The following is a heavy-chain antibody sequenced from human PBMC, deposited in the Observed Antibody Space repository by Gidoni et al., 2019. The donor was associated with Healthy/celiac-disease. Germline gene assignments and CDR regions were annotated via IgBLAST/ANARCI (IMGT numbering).Heavy chain of an antibody. CDR1: GSTFSIYA. CDR2: ISGSGGST. Sequence: EVQLVESGGGLVQPGGSLRLPCAASGSTFSIYAMGWVRQAPGKGLVWVSAISGSGGSTYYADSVKGRFTISRDNSKNTLYLQMNSLRAEDTAVYYCAKVPTVTMFVDYWGQGTLVTVSS. J-gene: IGHJ4*02. CDR3: AKVPTVTMFVDY. V-gene: IGHV3-23*04. D-gene: IGHD4-17*01.